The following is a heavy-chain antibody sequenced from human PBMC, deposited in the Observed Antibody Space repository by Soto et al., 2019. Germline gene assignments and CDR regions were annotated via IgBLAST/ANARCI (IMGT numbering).Heavy chain of an antibody. CDR1: GFTFSHHW. CDR2: INGDESTT. CDR3: ARDRGYNYGSAFDP. D-gene: IGHD5-18*01. J-gene: IGHJ5*02. V-gene: IGHV3-74*01. Sequence: GGSLRLSCAASGFTFSHHWMHWVRKSPGKGLVWVSRINGDESTTDYADSVQGRFTISRDNTKNTLFLQMNSLRDEDTAVYYCARDRGYNYGSAFDPWGQGTLVTVSS.